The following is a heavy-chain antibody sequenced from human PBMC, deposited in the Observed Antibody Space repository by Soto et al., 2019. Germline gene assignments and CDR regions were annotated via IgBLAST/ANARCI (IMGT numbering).Heavy chain of an antibody. D-gene: IGHD2-2*02. CDR2: ISYDGSNK. J-gene: IGHJ6*02. V-gene: IGHV3-30-3*01. CDR1: GFTFSSYA. Sequence: QVQLVESGGGVVQPGRSLRLSCAASGFTFSSYAMHWVRQAPGKGLEWVAAISYDGSNKYYADSVKGRFTISRDNSKNTLYLKMNSLRAEDTAVYYCARDLVVPAAIGDYYYYGMDVWGQGTTVTVSS. CDR3: ARDLVVPAAIGDYYYYGMDV.